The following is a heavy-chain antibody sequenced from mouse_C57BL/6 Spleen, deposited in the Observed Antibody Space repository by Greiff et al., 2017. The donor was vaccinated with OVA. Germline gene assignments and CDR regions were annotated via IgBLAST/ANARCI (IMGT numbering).Heavy chain of an antibody. D-gene: IGHD2-3*01. J-gene: IGHJ2*01. V-gene: IGHV1-26*01. CDR1: GYTFTDYY. CDR2: INPNNGGT. CDR3: ARSDDGYPYFDY. Sequence: VQLQQSGPELVKPGASVKISCKASGYTFTDYYMNWVKQSHGKSLEWIGDINPNNGGTSYNQKFKGKATLTVDKSSSTAYMELRSLTSEDSAVYYCARSDDGYPYFDYWGQGTTLTVSS.